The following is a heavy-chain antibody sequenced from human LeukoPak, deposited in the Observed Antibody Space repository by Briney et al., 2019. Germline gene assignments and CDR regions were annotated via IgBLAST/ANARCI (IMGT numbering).Heavy chain of an antibody. CDR3: AKGGAAMTDAPHGDVVTTTLDGFDI. V-gene: IGHV3-23*01. Sequence: GGSLRLSCAASGFTFSSYWMSWVRHTPGKGLEWVSTVSGSGGRTFYADSVKVRFTISRDNSKKTVSLQMNSLRVDDTAVYYCAKGGAAMTDAPHGDVVTTTLDGFDIWGQGSMVTVSS. CDR2: VSGSGGRT. D-gene: IGHD2-21*02. J-gene: IGHJ3*02. CDR1: GFTFSSYW.